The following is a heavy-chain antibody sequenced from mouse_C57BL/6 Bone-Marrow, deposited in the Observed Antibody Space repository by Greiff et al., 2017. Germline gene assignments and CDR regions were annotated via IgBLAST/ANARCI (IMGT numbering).Heavy chain of an antibody. CDR3: TRLGFAY. D-gene: IGHD4-1*01. CDR2: IDPETGGT. Sequence: VQLQQSGAELVRPGASVTLSCKASGYTFTDYEMHWVKQTPVHGLEWIGAIDPETGGTAYNQKFKGKAILTADKSSSTAYIELRSLTAEDSAVYYGTRLGFAYWGQGTLVTVSA. V-gene: IGHV1-15*01. CDR1: GYTFTDYE. J-gene: IGHJ3*01.